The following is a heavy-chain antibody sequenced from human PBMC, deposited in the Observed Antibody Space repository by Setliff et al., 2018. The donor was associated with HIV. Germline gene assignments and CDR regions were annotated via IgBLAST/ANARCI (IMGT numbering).Heavy chain of an antibody. CDR1: VYSFTNNW. J-gene: IGHJ3*01. CDR3: ARRAGTLDNDYFDL. CDR2: IYPSDSDT. Sequence: PGESLKISCKGSVYSFTNNWIAWVRQMPGKGLEWMGVIYPSDSDTRYSPSFQGQVTLSVDKSINTAYLQWSSLRPSDSAIYYSARRAGTLDNDYFDLWGQGTKVTVSS. V-gene: IGHV5-51*03. D-gene: IGHD3-16*01.